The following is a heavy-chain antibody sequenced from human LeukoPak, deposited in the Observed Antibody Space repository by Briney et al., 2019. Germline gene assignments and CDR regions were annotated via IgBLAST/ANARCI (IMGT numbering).Heavy chain of an antibody. Sequence: PGGSLRLSCAASGFTFSSYAMSWVRQAPGKELEWVSAISGSGGSTYYADSVKGRFTISRDNSKNSLYLQMNSLRAEDTAVYYCARDGLELGYCSSTSCYNWFDPWGQGTLVTVSS. V-gene: IGHV3-23*01. CDR2: ISGSGGST. CDR3: ARDGLELGYCSSTSCYNWFDP. D-gene: IGHD2-2*01. J-gene: IGHJ5*02. CDR1: GFTFSSYA.